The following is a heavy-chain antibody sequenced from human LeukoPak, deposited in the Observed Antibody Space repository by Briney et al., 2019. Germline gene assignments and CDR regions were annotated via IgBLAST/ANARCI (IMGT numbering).Heavy chain of an antibody. V-gene: IGHV3-7*03. CDR2: IKEDGSEK. CDR3: ARDSVSSGWSSDTYCFDY. J-gene: IGHJ4*02. CDR1: GFTFSNYW. D-gene: IGHD6-19*01. Sequence: GGSLRLSCAASGFTFSNYWMSWVRQAPGKGLEWVANIKEDGSEKYYVDSVKGRFTISRDNAKNSLYLQMNSLRAEDTAVYYCARDSVSSGWSSDTYCFDYWGQGTLVTVSS.